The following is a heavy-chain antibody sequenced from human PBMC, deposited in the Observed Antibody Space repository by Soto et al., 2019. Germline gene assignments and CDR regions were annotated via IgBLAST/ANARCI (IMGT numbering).Heavy chain of an antibody. CDR3: ARGRSSSWADAFDI. CDR2: IYHSGST. V-gene: IGHV4-30-2*01. J-gene: IGHJ3*02. CDR1: GGSISSGGYS. D-gene: IGHD6-13*01. Sequence: QLQLQESGSGLVKPSQTLSLTCAVSGGSISSGGYSWSWIRQPPGKGLEWIGYIYHSGSTYYNPSLKSRVTISVDRSKNQISLKLSSVTAADTAVYYCARGRSSSWADAFDIWGQGTMVTVSS.